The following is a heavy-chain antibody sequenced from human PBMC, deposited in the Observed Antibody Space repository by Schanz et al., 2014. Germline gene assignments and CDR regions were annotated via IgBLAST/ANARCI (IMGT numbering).Heavy chain of an antibody. V-gene: IGHV3-30*18. Sequence: VHLLESGGGLVQPGGSLRLSCAASGFNFSSYGMHWVRQAPGKGLEWVAVISDDGSNHYYPDSVKGRFTISRDNSKNTLYLQMNSLRSEDTAVYYCAKDVDFWSGYYLDYWGQGTLVTVSS. CDR2: ISDDGSNH. CDR1: GFNFSSYG. D-gene: IGHD3-3*01. J-gene: IGHJ4*02. CDR3: AKDVDFWSGYYLDY.